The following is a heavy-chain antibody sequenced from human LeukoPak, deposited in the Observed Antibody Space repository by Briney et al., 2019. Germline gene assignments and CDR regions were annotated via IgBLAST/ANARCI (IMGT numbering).Heavy chain of an antibody. CDR2: IYTSGST. V-gene: IGHV4-4*07. CDR3: ASLSTVTTTFDY. Sequence: PSETPSLTCTVSGGSISSYYWSWIRQPAGKGLEWIGRIYTSGSTNYNPSLKSRVTMSVDTSKNQFSLKLSSVTAADTAVYYCASLSTVTTTFDYWGQGTLVTVSS. CDR1: GGSISSYY. J-gene: IGHJ4*02. D-gene: IGHD4-17*01.